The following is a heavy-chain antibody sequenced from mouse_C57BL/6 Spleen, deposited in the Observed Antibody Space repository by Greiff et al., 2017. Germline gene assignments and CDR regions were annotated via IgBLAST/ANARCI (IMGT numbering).Heavy chain of an antibody. CDR2: ISYDGSN. CDR1: GYSITSGYY. Sequence: VQLKESGPGLVKPSQSLSLTCSVTGYSITSGYYWNWIRQFPGNKLEWMGYISYDGSNNYNPSLKNRISITRATSKNQFFLKLNSVTTEDTATYYCAREGILGAMDYWGQGTSVTVSS. CDR3: AREGILGAMDY. J-gene: IGHJ4*01. V-gene: IGHV3-6*01.